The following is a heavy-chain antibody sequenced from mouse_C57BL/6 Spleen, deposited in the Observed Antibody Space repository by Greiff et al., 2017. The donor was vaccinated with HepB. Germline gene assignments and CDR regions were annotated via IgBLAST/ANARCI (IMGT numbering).Heavy chain of an antibody. Sequence: EVQLQQSGPELVKPGASVKISCKASGYTFTDYYMNWVKQSHGKSLEWIGDINPNNGGTSYNQKFKGKATLTVDKSSSTAYMELRSLTAEDSAVYYCASSPFAYWGQGTLFTFSA. J-gene: IGHJ3*01. CDR1: GYTFTDYY. V-gene: IGHV1-26*01. CDR3: ASSPFAY. D-gene: IGHD6-1*01. CDR2: INPNNGGT.